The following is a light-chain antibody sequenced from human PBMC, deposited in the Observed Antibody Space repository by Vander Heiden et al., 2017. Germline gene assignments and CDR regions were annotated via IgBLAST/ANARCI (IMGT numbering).Light chain of an antibody. CDR2: DAS. J-gene: IGKJ1*01. V-gene: IGKV3-11*01. Sequence: EINFTQAPATLSLSPGERATLSCRASQSVSSYLAWYQQKPGQAPRLLIYDASNRATGIPARFSGSGSGTDFTLTISSLEPEDFAVYYCQQRSNWPRTFGQGSKVEIK. CDR3: QQRSNWPRT. CDR1: QSVSSY.